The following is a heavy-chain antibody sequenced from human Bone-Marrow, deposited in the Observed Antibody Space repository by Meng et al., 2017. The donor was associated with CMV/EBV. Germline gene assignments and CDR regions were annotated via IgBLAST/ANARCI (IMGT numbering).Heavy chain of an antibody. Sequence: ASVKVSCKASGYTFTGYYMHWVRQAPGQGLEWMGWINPNSGGTNYAQKFQGRVTMTRDTSISTAYMELSRLRPDDTAVYYCAAGQQLDGWGEGYYYYYGMDVWGQGTTVTVSS. V-gene: IGHV1-2*02. CDR3: AAGQQLDGWGEGYYYYYGMDV. D-gene: IGHD6-13*01. J-gene: IGHJ6*02. CDR1: GYTFTGYY. CDR2: INPNSGGT.